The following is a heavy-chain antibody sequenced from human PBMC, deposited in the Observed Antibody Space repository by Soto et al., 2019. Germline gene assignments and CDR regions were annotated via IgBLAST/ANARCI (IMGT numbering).Heavy chain of an antibody. V-gene: IGHV1-2*02. CDR2: INPKSGGT. J-gene: IGHJ4*02. Sequence: ASVKVSCKASGYTFNDYYMHWVRQAPGQGLEWMGWINPKSGGTNYAQKFQGRVTMTRDTSISTAYMELNRLRSEDTAVYYCARGGITIFGVIDYWGQGTLVTVSS. CDR1: GYTFNDYY. D-gene: IGHD3-3*01. CDR3: ARGGITIFGVIDY.